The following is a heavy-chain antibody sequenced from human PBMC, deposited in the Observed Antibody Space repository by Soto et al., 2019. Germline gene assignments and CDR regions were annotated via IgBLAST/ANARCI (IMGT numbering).Heavy chain of an antibody. J-gene: IGHJ3*01. D-gene: IGHD4-17*01. CDR3: AGGLTTVVTSD. CDR2: IYYSGST. CDR1: GGSVSSGSYY. Sequence: PSEILSLTCTVSGGSVSSGSYYWSWIRQPPGKGLEWIGYIYYSGSTNYNPSLKSRVTISVDTSKNQFSLKLSSVTAADTAVYYCAGGLTTVVTSDWGQGTMVTVSS. V-gene: IGHV4-61*01.